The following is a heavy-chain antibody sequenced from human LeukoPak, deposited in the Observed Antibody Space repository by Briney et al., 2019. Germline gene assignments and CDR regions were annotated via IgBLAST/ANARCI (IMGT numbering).Heavy chain of an antibody. Sequence: GGSLRLSCAASGFTFSSYAMHWVRQAPGKGLEYVSAISSNGGSTYYANSVKGRFTISRDNSKNTLYLQMGSLRAEDMAVYYCARDKGGTAMVRGAFDIWGQGTTVTVSS. CDR3: ARDKGGTAMVRGAFDI. CDR1: GFTFSSYA. J-gene: IGHJ3*02. CDR2: ISSNGGST. V-gene: IGHV3-64*01. D-gene: IGHD5-18*01.